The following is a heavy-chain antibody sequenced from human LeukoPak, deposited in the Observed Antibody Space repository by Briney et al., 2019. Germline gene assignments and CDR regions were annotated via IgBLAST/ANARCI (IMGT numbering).Heavy chain of an antibody. CDR2: LSGSGYNT. D-gene: IGHD2-2*01. V-gene: IGHV3-23*01. Sequence: ESGGSLRLSCAASGFNFSTHALSWVRQAPGKGLEWVSSLSGSGYNTYYADSVKGRFTISGDNSKNTVYLQMNSLRAEDTAVYYCAKDPYGTRYFDYWGQGTLVTVSS. J-gene: IGHJ4*02. CDR1: GFNFSTHA. CDR3: AKDPYGTRYFDY.